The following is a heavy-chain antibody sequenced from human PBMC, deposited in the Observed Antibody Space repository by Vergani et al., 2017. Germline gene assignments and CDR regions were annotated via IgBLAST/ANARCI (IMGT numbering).Heavy chain of an antibody. CDR2: IYHSGST. Sequence: QLQLQESASGLVKPSQTLSLTCAVSGGSISSGGYSWSWTRQPPGKGLEWIGYIYHSGSTYHNPSLKSRVTISVDRSKNQFSLKLSSVTAAHTAVYYCASKLDGSPPDYYYCMDVWGRGTPVTVSS. CDR1: GGSISSGGYS. J-gene: IGHJ6*03. CDR3: ASKLDGSPPDYYYCMDV. V-gene: IGHV4-30-2*01. D-gene: IGHD1-26*01.